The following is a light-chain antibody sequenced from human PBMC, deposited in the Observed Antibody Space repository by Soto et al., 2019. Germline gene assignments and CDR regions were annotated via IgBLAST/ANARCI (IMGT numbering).Light chain of an antibody. CDR1: KLGDKF. Sequence: SYELTQPPSVSVFPGQTASITCSGVKLGDKFACWYQQKPGQSPVLVIYQDAKRPSGIPERFSGSNSGNTATLTISGTQTMDEADYYCQVWDNTYVGFGGGTKVTVL. V-gene: IGLV3-1*01. CDR2: QDA. J-gene: IGLJ2*01. CDR3: QVWDNTYVG.